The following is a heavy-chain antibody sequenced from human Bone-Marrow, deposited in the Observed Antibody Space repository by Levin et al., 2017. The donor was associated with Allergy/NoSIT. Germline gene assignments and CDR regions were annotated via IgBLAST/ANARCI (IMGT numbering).Heavy chain of an antibody. J-gene: IGHJ4*02. CDR2: IDNGGSFT. CDR3: ARDVAGRSGF. V-gene: IGHV3-74*01. D-gene: IGHD2-15*01. CDR1: GFTFSSFW. Sequence: SGGSLRLSCAASGFTFSSFWMHWVRQAPGKGLVWVSRIDNGGSFTDYADSVKGRFTISRDNAKNMLYLQMNSLGAEDTAVYYCARDVAGRSGFWGQGTLVTVSS.